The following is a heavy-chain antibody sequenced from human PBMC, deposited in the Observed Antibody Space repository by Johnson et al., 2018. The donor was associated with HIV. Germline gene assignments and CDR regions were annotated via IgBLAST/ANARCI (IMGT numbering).Heavy chain of an antibody. Sequence: VQLVESGGGVVQPGRSLRLSCAASGFTFSSYAMHWVRQAPGKGLEWVAVIWYDGSNKYYADSVKGRFTISRDNSKNTLYLQMNSLRAEDTAVYYCAKSDVVVIPEGAFDIWGQGTMVTVSS. CDR2: IWYDGSNK. V-gene: IGHV3-33*06. J-gene: IGHJ3*02. D-gene: IGHD2-21*01. CDR1: GFTFSSYA. CDR3: AKSDVVVIPEGAFDI.